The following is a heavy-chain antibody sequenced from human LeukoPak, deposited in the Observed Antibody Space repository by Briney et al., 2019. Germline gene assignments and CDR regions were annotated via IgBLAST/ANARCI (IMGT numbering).Heavy chain of an antibody. J-gene: IGHJ4*02. V-gene: IGHV3-21*04. D-gene: IGHD3-22*01. CDR3: ARVLRSSGSPNY. Sequence: GGSLRLSCAASGFTFSSYSMNWVRQAPGKGLEWVSSISSSSSYIYYADSVKGRFTISRDNAKNSLYLQMNSLRAEDTAVYYCARVLRSSGSPNYWGQGTLVTVSS. CDR1: GFTFSSYS. CDR2: ISSSSSYI.